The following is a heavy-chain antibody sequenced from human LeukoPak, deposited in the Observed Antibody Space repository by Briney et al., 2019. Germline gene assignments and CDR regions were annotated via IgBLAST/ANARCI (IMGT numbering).Heavy chain of an antibody. CDR3: AKDHESDGYPCLDH. Sequence: GGSLRLSCAASGFTFSRLAMTWVRQAPGKGLEWVSTISASGPYYADAVRGRFTISRDNSRNTLSLQMDSLRAEDTAVYYCAKDHESDGYPCLDHWGLGTMVTVSS. J-gene: IGHJ4*02. V-gene: IGHV3-23*01. CDR1: GFTFSRLA. CDR2: ISASGP. D-gene: IGHD3-22*01.